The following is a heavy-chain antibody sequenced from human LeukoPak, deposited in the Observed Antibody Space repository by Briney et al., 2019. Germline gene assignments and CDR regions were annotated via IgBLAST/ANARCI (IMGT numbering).Heavy chain of an antibody. CDR2: ISSSSSYI. J-gene: IGHJ4*02. CDR1: GFTFSSYS. CDR3: ARVVVVVATMDYFDY. D-gene: IGHD2-15*01. V-gene: IGHV3-21*04. Sequence: GGSLRLSCAASGFTFSSYSMNWVRQAPGKGLEWVSSISSSSSYIYYADSVKGRFAISRDHSKNTLYLQMNSLRAEDTAVYYCARVVVVVATMDYFDYWGQGTLVTVSS.